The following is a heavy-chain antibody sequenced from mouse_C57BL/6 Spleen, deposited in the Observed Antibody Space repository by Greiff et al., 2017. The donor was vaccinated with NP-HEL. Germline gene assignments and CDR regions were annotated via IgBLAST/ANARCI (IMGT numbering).Heavy chain of an antibody. CDR3: AREEGYGSPFAY. D-gene: IGHD1-1*01. CDR1: GYTFTSYW. V-gene: IGHV1-52*01. CDR2: IDPSDSET. J-gene: IGHJ3*01. Sequence: QVQLKQPGAELVRPGSSVKLSCKASGYTFTSYWMHWVKQRPIQGLEWIGNIDPSDSETHYNQKFKDKATLTVDKSSSTAYMQLSSLTSEDSAVYYCAREEGYGSPFAYWGQGTLVTVSA.